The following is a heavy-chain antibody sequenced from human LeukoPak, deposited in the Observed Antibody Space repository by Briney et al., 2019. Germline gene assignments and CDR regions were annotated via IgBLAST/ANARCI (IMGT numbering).Heavy chain of an antibody. J-gene: IGHJ4*02. Sequence: GGSLRLSCAASGFTFSSYAMHWVRQAPGKGLEWVAVISYDGSNKYYADSVKGRFTISRDNSKNTLYLQMNRLRAEDTAVYYCATDLRWWLRYWGQGTLVTVSS. V-gene: IGHV3-30*04. CDR2: ISYDGSNK. D-gene: IGHD2-15*01. CDR3: ATDLRWWLRY. CDR1: GFTFSSYA.